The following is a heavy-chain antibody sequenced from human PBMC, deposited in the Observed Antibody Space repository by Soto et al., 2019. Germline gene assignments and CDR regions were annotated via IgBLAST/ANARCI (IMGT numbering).Heavy chain of an antibody. CDR3: ARVVGGRYCSSTSCYFRYYYGMDV. D-gene: IGHD2-2*01. CDR2: INHSGST. V-gene: IGHV4-34*01. J-gene: IGHJ6*02. CDR1: GGSFSGYY. Sequence: SETLSLTCAVYGGSFSGYYWSWIRQPPGKGLEWIGEINHSGSTNYNPSLKSRVTISVDTSKNQFSLKLSSVTAADTAVYYCARVVGGRYCSSTSCYFRYYYGMDVWGQGTTVT.